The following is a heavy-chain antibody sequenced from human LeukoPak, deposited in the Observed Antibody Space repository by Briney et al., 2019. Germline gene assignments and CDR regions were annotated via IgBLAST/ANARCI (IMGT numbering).Heavy chain of an antibody. CDR2: IYYSGST. V-gene: IGHV4-59*01. J-gene: IGHJ5*02. Sequence: PSETLSLTCTVSGGSISSYYWSWIRQPPGKGLEWIGYIYYSGSTNYNPSLKSRVTISVDTSKNQFSLKLSSVTAADTAVYYCARAGGRKNWFDPWGQGTLVTVSS. CDR3: ARAGGRKNWFDP. D-gene: IGHD4-23*01. CDR1: GGSISSYY.